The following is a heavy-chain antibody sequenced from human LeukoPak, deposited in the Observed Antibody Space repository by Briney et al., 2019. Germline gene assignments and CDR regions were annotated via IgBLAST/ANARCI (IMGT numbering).Heavy chain of an antibody. Sequence: PGGSLRLSCAASGFTFSSYWMSWVRQAPGKGLEWASVIYSGGSTYYADSVKGRFTISRDNSKNTLYLQMNSLRAEDTAVYYCARGGGYSYGYSTFDYWGQGTLVTVSS. D-gene: IGHD5-18*01. V-gene: IGHV3-66*01. CDR1: GFTFSSYW. CDR3: ARGGGYSYGYSTFDY. J-gene: IGHJ4*02. CDR2: IYSGGST.